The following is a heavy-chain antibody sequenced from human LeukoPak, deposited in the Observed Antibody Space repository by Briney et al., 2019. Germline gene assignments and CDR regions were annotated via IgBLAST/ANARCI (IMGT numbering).Heavy chain of an antibody. V-gene: IGHV3-21*04. CDR3: ARDGARDYYDRSGYFSFAFDI. CDR1: GFTFSNYG. D-gene: IGHD3-22*01. J-gene: IGHJ3*02. Sequence: GGSLRLSCAASGFTFSNYGMNWVRQAPGKGLEWVSSISSSSSYIYHADSVKGRFTFSRDNAKNSLYLQMNSLRAEDTAVYYCARDGARDYYDRSGYFSFAFDIWGQGTLVTVSS. CDR2: ISSSSSYI.